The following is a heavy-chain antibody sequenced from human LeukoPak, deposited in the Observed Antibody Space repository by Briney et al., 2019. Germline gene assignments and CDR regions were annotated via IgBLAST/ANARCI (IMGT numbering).Heavy chain of an antibody. V-gene: IGHV3-72*01. CDR1: GFTFSDHY. CDR2: TRNKANSYTT. J-gene: IGHJ6*02. Sequence: PGGSLRLSCAASGFTFSDHYMDWVRQAPGKGLEWVGRTRNKANSYTTEYAASVKGRFTISRDDSKNSLYLQMNSLRAEDTAVYYCAKDSGELHHPSDYYGMDVWGQGTTVTVSS. D-gene: IGHD3-10*01. CDR3: AKDSGELHHPSDYYGMDV.